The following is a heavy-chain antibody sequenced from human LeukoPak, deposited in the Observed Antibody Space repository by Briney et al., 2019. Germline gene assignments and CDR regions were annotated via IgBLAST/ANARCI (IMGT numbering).Heavy chain of an antibody. CDR1: GFVFRDNA. V-gene: IGHV3-49*03. CDR2: IRGETHGGAT. J-gene: IGHJ4*02. CDR3: SRSGFKD. D-gene: IGHD5-12*01. Sequence: GRSLRLSCAASGFVFRDNAIAWFRQPPWKGLEWIGYIRGETHGGATDYAASVKGRFTISRDESKTSAYLHLNHLRPDDTAVYYCSRSGFKDWGQGTLVIVSS.